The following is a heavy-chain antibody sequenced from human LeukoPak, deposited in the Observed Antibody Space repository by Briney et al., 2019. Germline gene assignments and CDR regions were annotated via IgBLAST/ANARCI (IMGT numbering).Heavy chain of an antibody. CDR3: AKEKSFTGPAND. CDR2: ISFSGGST. J-gene: IGHJ4*02. D-gene: IGHD1-1*01. Sequence: GGSLRLSCAASGFTISSDAMSWVRQAPGKGLEWVSDISFSGGSTYYADAVKGGFTISRENSRNMVYLQMDSLRAGDTAVYYCAKEKSFTGPANDWGQGTLVTVSS. CDR1: GFTISSDA. V-gene: IGHV3-23*01.